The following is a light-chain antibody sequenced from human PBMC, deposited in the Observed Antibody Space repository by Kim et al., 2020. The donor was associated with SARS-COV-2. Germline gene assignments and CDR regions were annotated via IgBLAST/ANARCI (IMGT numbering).Light chain of an antibody. V-gene: IGLV3-21*04. Sequence: SYELTQPPSVSVAPGQTARITCGGNKIGTKSVHWYQQKSDQAPILVIYYDTERPSGIPERLSGSKSGNTATLTISRVEAGDEADYYCQVWDSNYHVGFGG. CDR3: QVWDSNYHVG. J-gene: IGLJ2*01. CDR1: KIGTKS. CDR2: YDT.